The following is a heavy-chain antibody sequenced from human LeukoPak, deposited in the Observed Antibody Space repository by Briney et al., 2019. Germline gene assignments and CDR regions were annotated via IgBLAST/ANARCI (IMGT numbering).Heavy chain of an antibody. Sequence: PGGSLRLSCAASGFTFSSYGMHWVRQAPGKGLEWVAVIWYDGSNKYYADSVKGRFTISRDNAKNSLYLQMNSLRAEDTAVYYCARLYSYGFFDYWGQGTLVTVSS. CDR2: IWYDGSNK. V-gene: IGHV3-33*01. CDR1: GFTFSSYG. D-gene: IGHD5-18*01. CDR3: ARLYSYGFFDY. J-gene: IGHJ4*02.